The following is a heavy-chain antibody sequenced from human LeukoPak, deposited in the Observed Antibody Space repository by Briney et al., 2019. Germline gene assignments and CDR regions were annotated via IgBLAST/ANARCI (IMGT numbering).Heavy chain of an antibody. CDR1: GFSLSGYW. Sequence: QTGGSLRLSCAASGFSLSGYWMTWVRQAPGKGLEWVARLHAGGVEQNYVDSVTGRFTMSRDNAKNSLDLQMNSLRVEDTAVYYCARGGYSFDYLGQGTLVAVSS. J-gene: IGHJ4*02. V-gene: IGHV3-7*01. CDR2: LHAGGVEQ. D-gene: IGHD5-18*01. CDR3: ARGGYSFDY.